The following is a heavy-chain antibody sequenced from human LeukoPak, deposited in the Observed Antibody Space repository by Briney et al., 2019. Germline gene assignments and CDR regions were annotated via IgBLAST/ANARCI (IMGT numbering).Heavy chain of an antibody. J-gene: IGHJ6*03. Sequence: GGSLRLSCAASGFTFSSYAMSWVRQAPGKGLEWVSAISGSGGSTYYADSVKGRFTISRDNSKNTLYLQMNSLRAEDTAVYYCVRAARSVDYSDYFYYMDVWGKGTTVTISS. CDR2: ISGSGGST. CDR1: GFTFSSYA. D-gene: IGHD2-15*01. V-gene: IGHV3-23*01. CDR3: VRAARSVDYSDYFYYMDV.